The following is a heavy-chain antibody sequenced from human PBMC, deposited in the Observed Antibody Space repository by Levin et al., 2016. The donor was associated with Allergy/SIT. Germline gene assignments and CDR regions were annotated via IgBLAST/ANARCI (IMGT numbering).Heavy chain of an antibody. J-gene: IGHJ4*02. D-gene: IGHD1-26*01. V-gene: IGHV3-74*01. CDR3: ATGGRVGANDF. CDR1: GFTFSSYW. CDR2: INSDGSGT. Sequence: GESLKISCAASGFTFSSYWMNWVRQAPGKGLLWVSRINSDGSGTIYADSVKGRFTISRDNAKNTLYLQMNSLRAEDTAVYYCATGGRVGANDFWGQGTLVTVSP.